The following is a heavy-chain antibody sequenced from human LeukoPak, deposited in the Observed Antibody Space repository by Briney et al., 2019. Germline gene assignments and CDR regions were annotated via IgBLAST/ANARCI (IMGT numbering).Heavy chain of an antibody. CDR2: IYYSGST. Sequence: PSETLSLTCTVSGGSISSSSYYWGWIRQPPGKGLEWIGSIYYSGSTYYNPSLKSRVTISVDTSKNQFSLKLSSVTAADTAVYYCARWGYSYGGPQLSYWGQGTLVTVSS. CDR1: GGSISSSSYY. V-gene: IGHV4-39*01. J-gene: IGHJ4*02. CDR3: ARWGYSYGGPQLSY. D-gene: IGHD5-18*01.